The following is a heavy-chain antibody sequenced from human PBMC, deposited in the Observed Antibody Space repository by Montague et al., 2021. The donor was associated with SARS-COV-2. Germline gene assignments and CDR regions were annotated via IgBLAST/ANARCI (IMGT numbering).Heavy chain of an antibody. CDR1: GYSISSGYY. V-gene: IGHV4-38-2*02. CDR3: ARDCYDYGSGSYQRWFDP. Sequence: SETLSLTCTVSGYSISSGYYWGWIRQPPGKGLEWIRSIYHSGSTXXNPXXXSRVTISVDTSKNQFSLKLSSVTAADTAVYYCARDCYDYGSGSYQRWFDPWGQGTLVTVSS. D-gene: IGHD3-10*01. CDR2: IYHSGST. J-gene: IGHJ5*02.